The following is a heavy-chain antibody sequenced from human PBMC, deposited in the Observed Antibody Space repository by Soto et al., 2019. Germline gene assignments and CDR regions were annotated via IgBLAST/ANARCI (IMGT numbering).Heavy chain of an antibody. D-gene: IGHD3-10*01. J-gene: IGHJ6*02. CDR2: IWYDGSNK. Sequence: QVQLVESGGGVVQPGRSLRLSCAASGFTFSSYGMHWVRQAPGKGLEWVAVIWYDGSNKYYADSVKGRFTISRDNSKNTLYLQMNSLRAEDTAVYYCARDLNYYGSGKDSYGMDVWGQGTTVTVSS. V-gene: IGHV3-33*01. CDR3: ARDLNYYGSGKDSYGMDV. CDR1: GFTFSSYG.